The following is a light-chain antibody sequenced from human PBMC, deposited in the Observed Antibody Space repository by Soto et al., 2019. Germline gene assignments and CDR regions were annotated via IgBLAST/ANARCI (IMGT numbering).Light chain of an antibody. CDR2: DVS. CDR3: CSYAGSYTFV. CDR1: SSDVGVYNY. Sequence: LTQPRSVSGSPGQSVTISCTGTSSDVGVYNYVSWYQQYPGKAPKIMIYDVSKRPSGVPDRSSGSKSDNTASLTISGLQAEDEADYYCCSYAGSYTFVFGIGTKVTVL. V-gene: IGLV2-11*01. J-gene: IGLJ1*01.